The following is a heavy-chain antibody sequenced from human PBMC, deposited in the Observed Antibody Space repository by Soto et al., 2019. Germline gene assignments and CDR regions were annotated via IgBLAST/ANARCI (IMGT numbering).Heavy chain of an antibody. CDR3: ARDLSYCSGGSCYSYNWFDP. J-gene: IGHJ5*02. CDR1: GYTFTSYG. CDR2: ISAYNGNT. V-gene: IGHV1-18*01. Sequence: QVQLVQSGAEVKKPGASVKVSCKASGYTFTSYGISWVRQAPGQGLEWMGWISAYNGNTNYAQKPQGRDTMTTDTSTGTAYMELRSLRSDDTAVYYCARDLSYCSGGSCYSYNWFDPWGQGTLVTVSS. D-gene: IGHD2-15*01.